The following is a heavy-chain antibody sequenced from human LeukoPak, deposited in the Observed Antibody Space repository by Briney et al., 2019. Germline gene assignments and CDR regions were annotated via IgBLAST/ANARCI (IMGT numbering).Heavy chain of an antibody. D-gene: IGHD3-3*01. CDR3: ASAGNRGDPFDFSAFDI. Sequence: PSETLSLTCTVSGGSISSSSYYWGWIRQPPGKGLEWIGSIYYSGSTYYNPSLKSRVTISVDTSKNQFSLKLSSVTAADTAVYYCASAGNRGDPFDFSAFDIWGQGTMVTVSS. CDR2: IYYSGST. CDR1: GGSISSSSYY. V-gene: IGHV4-39*01. J-gene: IGHJ3*02.